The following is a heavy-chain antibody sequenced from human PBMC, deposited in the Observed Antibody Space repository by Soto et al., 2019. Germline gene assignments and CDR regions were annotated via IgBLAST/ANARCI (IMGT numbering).Heavy chain of an antibody. J-gene: IGHJ6*02. V-gene: IGHV3-64*01. CDR1: GFTFSSYA. CDR3: ARRIPFGYGMDV. CDR2: ITSNGGNT. Sequence: GGSLRLSCAASGFTFSSYAMHWVRQAPGKGLEYVSVITSNGGNTDYASSVKGRFTISRDNSKNTLYLQMGSPRAEDMAVYYCARRIPFGYGMDVWGQGTTVTVSS. D-gene: IGHD2-21*01.